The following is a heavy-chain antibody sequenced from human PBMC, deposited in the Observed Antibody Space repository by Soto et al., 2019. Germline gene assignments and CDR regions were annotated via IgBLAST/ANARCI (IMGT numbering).Heavy chain of an antibody. CDR1: GFTFSTYS. D-gene: IGHD3-22*01. CDR2: LSSSSSYI. V-gene: IGHV3-21*01. CDR3: ARDYYDSSGTQIMDV. J-gene: IGHJ6*02. Sequence: LRLSCAASGFTFSTYSMNWVRQAPGKGLEWVSSLSSSSSYIYYADSVKGRFTISRDNAENSLYLQMNSLRAEDTAVYYCARDYYDSSGTQIMDVWGQGTTVTV.